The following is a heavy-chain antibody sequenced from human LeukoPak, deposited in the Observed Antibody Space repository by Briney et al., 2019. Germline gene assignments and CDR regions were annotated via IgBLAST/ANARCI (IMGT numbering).Heavy chain of an antibody. D-gene: IGHD2-15*01. J-gene: IGHJ4*02. CDR2: IYYSGST. CDR1: GGSLRSSNYY. Sequence: SETLSLTCTVSGGSLRSSNYYWGWIRQPPGKGLEWIGSIYYSGSTYYNPSLKSRVTISVDTSKNEFSLKLSSVTAADTAVYYCARGGWRLDYWGQGTLVTVSS. V-gene: IGHV4-39*07. CDR3: ARGGWRLDY.